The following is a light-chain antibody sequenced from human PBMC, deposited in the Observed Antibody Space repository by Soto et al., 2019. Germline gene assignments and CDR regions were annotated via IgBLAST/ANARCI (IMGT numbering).Light chain of an antibody. Sequence: SYELTQAPSVSVAPGQTAKITFGGDKIGSKIVHWYKQRPGQAPVAVVFDATDRPSGIPARISASRSGDTATLTISRVDAGDEADYYCQVWASTAEFFVFGSGTKVTVL. J-gene: IGLJ1*01. CDR3: QVWASTAEFFV. CDR1: KIGSKI. CDR2: DAT. V-gene: IGLV3-21*02.